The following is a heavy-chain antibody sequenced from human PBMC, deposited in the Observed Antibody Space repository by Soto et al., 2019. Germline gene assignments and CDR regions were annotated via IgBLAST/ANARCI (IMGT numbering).Heavy chain of an antibody. V-gene: IGHV3-15*01. CDR2: IKSKSDGGTT. CDR3: TTEMRHSSGWYGAFEI. D-gene: IGHD6-19*01. CDR1: GLTVSNAW. Sequence: PGGSLRLSCAASGLTVSNAWMNWVRHAPGKGLEWVGRIKSKSDGGTTDYAGPVKGRFFISRDDSESTLYLQVNSLETEDTAVYYCTTEMRHSSGWYGAFEIWGQGTMVTVSS. J-gene: IGHJ3*02.